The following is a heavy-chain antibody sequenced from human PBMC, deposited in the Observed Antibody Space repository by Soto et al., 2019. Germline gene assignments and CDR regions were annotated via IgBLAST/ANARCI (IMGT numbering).Heavy chain of an antibody. CDR2: ISAYNGNT. J-gene: IGHJ3*02. D-gene: IGHD6-13*01. CDR3: ARVSYSSSWYSSRAFDI. CDR1: GGTFSSYG. Sequence: ASVKVSCKASGGTFSSYGISWVRQAPGQGLEWMGWISAYNGNTNYAQKLQGRVTMTTDTSTSTAYMELRSLRSDDTAVYYCARVSYSSSWYSSRAFDIWGQGTMVTVSS. V-gene: IGHV1-18*01.